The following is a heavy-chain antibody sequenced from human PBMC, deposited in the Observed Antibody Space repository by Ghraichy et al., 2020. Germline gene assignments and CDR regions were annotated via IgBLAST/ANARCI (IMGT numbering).Heavy chain of an antibody. CDR1: GVSISSYY. J-gene: IGHJ4*02. CDR3: ARNGPAFDY. CDR2: IYSSGST. V-gene: IGHV4-4*07. Sequence: AGSLSLTCSVSGVSISSYYWSWLRQPAGKGLEWIGRIYSSGSTNYNPSLRSRVTMSVDTSTNHFSLKLSSVTAADTAVYYCARNGPAFDYWGQGTLVTVSS. D-gene: IGHD2-8*01.